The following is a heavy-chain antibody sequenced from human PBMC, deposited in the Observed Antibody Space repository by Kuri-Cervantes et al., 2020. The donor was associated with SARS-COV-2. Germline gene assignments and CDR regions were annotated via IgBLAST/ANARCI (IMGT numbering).Heavy chain of an antibody. CDR3: ASTQGVTLLDYYYYYMDV. J-gene: IGHJ6*03. CDR2: ISGNGGST. Sequence: GGSLRLSCAASGFSLSRYTMNWVRQAPGKALVWVSAISGNGGSTYYADSVKGRFTISRDNAKNSLYLQMNSLRAEETAVYYCASTQGVTLLDYYYYYMDVWGKGTTVTVSS. D-gene: IGHD3-10*01. CDR1: GFSLSRYT. V-gene: IGHV3-21*01.